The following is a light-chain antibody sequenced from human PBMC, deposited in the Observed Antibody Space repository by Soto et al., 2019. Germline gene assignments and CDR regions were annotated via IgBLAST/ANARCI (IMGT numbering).Light chain of an antibody. Sequence: EIVMTHSPGTLSLSPGETATHSCRSSQSVDSNYVAWFHHTPGRAPRLLIYGASRRATGVTDRFSDSGSGTDFTPTIRALEPADFAVYYSQQYGRXPVTCGRGTKVXI. CDR3: QQYGRXPVT. CDR2: GAS. V-gene: IGKV3-20*01. J-gene: IGKJ3*01. CDR1: QSVDSNY.